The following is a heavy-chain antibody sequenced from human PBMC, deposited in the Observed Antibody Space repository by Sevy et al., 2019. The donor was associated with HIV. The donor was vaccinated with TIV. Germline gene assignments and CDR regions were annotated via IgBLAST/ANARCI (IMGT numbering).Heavy chain of an antibody. CDR3: ATDNITNPGAFDI. CDR1: GYTLTELS. CDR2: FDPEDGET. V-gene: IGHV1-24*01. Sequence: ASVKVSCKVSGYTLTELSMHWVRQAPGKGLGWMGGFDPEDGETIYAQKFQGRVTMTEDTSTDTAYMELSSLRSEDTAVYYCATDNITNPGAFDIWGQGTMVTVSS. J-gene: IGHJ3*02. D-gene: IGHD3-3*01.